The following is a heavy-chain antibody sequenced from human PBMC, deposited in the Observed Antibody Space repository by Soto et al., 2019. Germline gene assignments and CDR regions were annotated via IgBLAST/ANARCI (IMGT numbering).Heavy chain of an antibody. D-gene: IGHD2-21*02. CDR1: VGSISSGDYY. J-gene: IGHJ4*02. CDR2: IYYSGST. V-gene: IGHV4-30-4*01. Sequence: SETLSLTCTVSVGSISSGDYYWSWIRRPPGKGLEWIGYIYYSGSTYYNPSLKSRVTISVDTSKNQFSLKLCSVTAADTAVYYCARAPTGGDLDYWGQGTLVTVSS. CDR3: ARAPTGGDLDY.